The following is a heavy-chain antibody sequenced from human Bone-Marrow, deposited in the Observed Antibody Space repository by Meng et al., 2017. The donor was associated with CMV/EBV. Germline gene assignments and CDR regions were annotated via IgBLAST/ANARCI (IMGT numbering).Heavy chain of an antibody. CDR3: AKDYIGYYDFWSGYYTYYYYYGMDV. CDR1: GFTFSSYG. V-gene: IGHV3-30*19. Sequence: GSLRLSCAASGFTFSSYGMHWVRQAPGKGLEWVAVISYDGSNKYYADSVKGRFTISRDNSKNTLYLQMNSLRAEDTAVYYCAKDYIGYYDFWSGYYTYYYYYGMDVWGQGTTVTVSS. J-gene: IGHJ6*02. D-gene: IGHD3-3*01. CDR2: ISYDGSNK.